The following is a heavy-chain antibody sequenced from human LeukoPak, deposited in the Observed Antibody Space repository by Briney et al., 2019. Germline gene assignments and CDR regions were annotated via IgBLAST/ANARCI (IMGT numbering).Heavy chain of an antibody. J-gene: IGHJ2*01. V-gene: IGHV3-33*03. CDR1: GFTFSSYG. D-gene: IGHD6-19*01. CDR3: AVAGLSYWYFDL. CDR2: IWYDGSNK. Sequence: GGSLRLSCAASGFTFSSYGMHWVRQAPGKGLEWVAVIWYDGSNKYYADSVKGRFTISRDNAKNSLYLQMNSLRAEDTAVYYCAVAGLSYWYFDLWGRGTLVTVSS.